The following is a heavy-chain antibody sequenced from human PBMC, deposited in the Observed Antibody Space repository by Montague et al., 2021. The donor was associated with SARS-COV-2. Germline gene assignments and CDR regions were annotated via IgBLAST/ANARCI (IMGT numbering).Heavy chain of an antibody. J-gene: IGHJ3*02. V-gene: IGHV4-39*02. Sequence: SETLSLTCSVSGDSISRSHYFWAWIRQPPGMGLEWIGSIYFTWKTYYHPSLKCRVTISIDTSKNHFSLRLSSVTAADSAVFYCARWGLTNAFDIWGLGTMITIS. CDR3: ARWGLTNAFDI. CDR2: IYFTWKT. D-gene: IGHD7-27*01. CDR1: GDSISRSHYF.